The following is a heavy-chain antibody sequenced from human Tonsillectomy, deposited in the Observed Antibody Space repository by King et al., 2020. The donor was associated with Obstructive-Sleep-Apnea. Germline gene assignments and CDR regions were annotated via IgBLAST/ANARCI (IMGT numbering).Heavy chain of an antibody. CDR1: ADSISNYY. Sequence: QLQESGPGLVKPSETLSLTCIVSADSISNYYWSWIRQPPGKGLEWIGYMYYSGNTNYNPSLKSRVTISLDTSKIQFSLRLISVTAADTAVYYCARHRGVEDYGGYGDYFDYWGQGTLVTVSS. CDR2: MYYSGNT. J-gene: IGHJ4*02. D-gene: IGHD5-12*01. V-gene: IGHV4-59*08. CDR3: ARHRGVEDYGGYGDYFDY.